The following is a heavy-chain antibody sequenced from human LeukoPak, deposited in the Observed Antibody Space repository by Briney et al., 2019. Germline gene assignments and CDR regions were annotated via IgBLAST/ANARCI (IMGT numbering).Heavy chain of an antibody. CDR2: IYYDGTNK. J-gene: IGHJ4*02. D-gene: IGHD1-26*01. V-gene: IGHV3-33*01. CDR1: GFTFSRYG. CDR3: ARASGSYSSYFDY. Sequence: PGGSLRLSCEVAGFTFSRYGMHWVRQAPGKGLEWVAVIYYDGTNKYYADSVKGRFTISRDNSRDTLYLQIDSLTAEDTAVYYCARASGSYSSYFDYWGRGTLVTVSS.